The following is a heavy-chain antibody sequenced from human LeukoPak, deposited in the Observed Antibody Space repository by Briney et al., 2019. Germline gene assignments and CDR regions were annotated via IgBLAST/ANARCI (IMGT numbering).Heavy chain of an antibody. CDR3: AVTTVTTFNAFDI. Sequence: PSETLSLTCTVSGGSISSSSYYWGWIRQSPGKGLEWIGSIYYCGSTYYNPSLKSRVTISVDTSKNQFSLKLSSVTAADTAVYYCAVTTVTTFNAFDIWGQGTMVTVSS. CDR1: GGSISSSSYY. V-gene: IGHV4-39*01. D-gene: IGHD4-17*01. CDR2: IYYCGST. J-gene: IGHJ3*02.